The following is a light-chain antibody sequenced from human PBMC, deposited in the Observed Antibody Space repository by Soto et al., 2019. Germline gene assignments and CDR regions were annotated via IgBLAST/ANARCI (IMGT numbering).Light chain of an antibody. Sequence: DMQMTQSPSTLSASVGDRVTITCRASQSISSWLAWYQQKPGKAPNLLIYVASSLQSEVPSRFSGSGSGTDFTLTITSLQPEDFATYYCQQSYGTPITFGQGTRLEIK. CDR2: VAS. CDR1: QSISSW. V-gene: IGKV1-39*01. CDR3: QQSYGTPIT. J-gene: IGKJ5*01.